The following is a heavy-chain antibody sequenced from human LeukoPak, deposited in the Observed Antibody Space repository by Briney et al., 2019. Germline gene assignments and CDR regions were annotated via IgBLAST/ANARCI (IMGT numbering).Heavy chain of an antibody. CDR2: IIPIFGTA. CDR1: GGTFSSYA. V-gene: IGHV1-69*13. Sequence: SVKVSCKASGGTFSSYAISWVRQAPGQGLEWMGGIIPIFGTANYAQKFQGRVTITADESTSTAYMELSSLRSDDTAIYYCARGPPYGSRSDYFDYWGQGTLVTVSS. D-gene: IGHD3-10*01. J-gene: IGHJ4*02. CDR3: ARGPPYGSRSDYFDY.